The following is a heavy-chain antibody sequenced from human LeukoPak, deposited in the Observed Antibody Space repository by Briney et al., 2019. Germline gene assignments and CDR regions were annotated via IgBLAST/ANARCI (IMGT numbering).Heavy chain of an antibody. Sequence: PGGSLRLSCAASGFTVSSNYMSWVRQAPGKGLEWVSVIYSGGSTYYADSVKGRFTISRDNSKNTLYLQMNSLRAEDTAVYYCAKDGRRVATMYYYYYYMDVWGKGTTVTISS. D-gene: IGHD5-12*01. V-gene: IGHV3-66*02. CDR1: GFTVSSNY. J-gene: IGHJ6*03. CDR3: AKDGRRVATMYYYYYYMDV. CDR2: IYSGGST.